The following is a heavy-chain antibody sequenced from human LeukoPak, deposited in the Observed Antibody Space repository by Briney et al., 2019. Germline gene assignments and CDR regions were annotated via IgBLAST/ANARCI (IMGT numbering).Heavy chain of an antibody. CDR3: ARVKSRWNDEAFNWFDP. D-gene: IGHD1-1*01. CDR2: MNPNSGNR. Sequence: ASVKVSCKASGYTFTSYDINWVRQATGQGLECMGWMNPNSGNRGYAQKFQGRVTMTRNTSISTAYMELSSLRSEDTAIYYCARVKSRWNDEAFNWFDPWGQGTLVTVSS. J-gene: IGHJ5*02. V-gene: IGHV1-8*01. CDR1: GYTFTSYD.